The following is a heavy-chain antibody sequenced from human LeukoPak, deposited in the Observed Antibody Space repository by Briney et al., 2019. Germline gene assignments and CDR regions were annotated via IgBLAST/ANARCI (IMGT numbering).Heavy chain of an antibody. D-gene: IGHD2-2*01. V-gene: IGHV3-33*06. J-gene: IGHJ4*02. CDR3: AKVAGYCSSTSCSPFDY. Sequence: GGSLRLSCAASGFNFNNYGMHWVRQAPGKGLEWVAVVWFDGTNKYYADSVKGRFTISRDNSKNTVYLQMNSLRAEDTAVYYCAKVAGYCSSTSCSPFDYWGQGTLVTVSS. CDR1: GFNFNNYG. CDR2: VWFDGTNK.